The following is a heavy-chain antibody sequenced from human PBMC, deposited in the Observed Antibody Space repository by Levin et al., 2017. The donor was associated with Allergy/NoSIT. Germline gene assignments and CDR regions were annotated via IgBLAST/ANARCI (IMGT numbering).Heavy chain of an antibody. CDR3: ARFWGFRLPSARGYDYALDV. Sequence: SQTLSLTCPVSRDSISGYYWSWIRQPPGKGLEHIGYIYYTGSPDYNPSLKSRVTISVDTSKNQFSLKLSSVTAADTAVYYCARFWGFRLPSARGYDYALDVWGQGTTVTVSS. D-gene: IGHD3-16*01. CDR2: IYYTGSP. J-gene: IGHJ6*02. CDR1: RDSISGYY. V-gene: IGHV4-59*08.